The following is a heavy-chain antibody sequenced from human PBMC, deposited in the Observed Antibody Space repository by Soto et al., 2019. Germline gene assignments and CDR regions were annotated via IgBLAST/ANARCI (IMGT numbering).Heavy chain of an antibody. CDR2: MSSRSLTI. V-gene: IGHV3-48*02. Sequence: EVQLVESGGGLVQPGGSLRVSCAASGFTFSTYSMNWVHQAPGKGLEWVSYMSSRSLTIYYTDSVKGRFTISRDNAKNSLYLQMNSLRDEDTAVYYCARGGSSSDNGMDVWGQGTTVTVSS. J-gene: IGHJ6*02. D-gene: IGHD6-6*01. CDR1: GFTFSTYS. CDR3: ARGGSSSDNGMDV.